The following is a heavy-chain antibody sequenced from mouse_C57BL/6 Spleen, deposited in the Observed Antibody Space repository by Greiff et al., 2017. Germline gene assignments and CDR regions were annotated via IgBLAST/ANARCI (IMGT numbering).Heavy chain of an antibody. CDR2: INPSDSDT. CDR3: ANAYYGSSYLWYFDV. CDR1: GYTFTSYW. Sequence: QVQLQQPGAELVKPGASVKVSCKASGYTFTSYWMHWVKQRPGQGLEWIGRINPSDSDTNYNQKFKGKATLTVDKSSSTSYMQLSSLTSEDSAVYYCANAYYGSSYLWYFDVWGTGTTVTVSS. V-gene: IGHV1-74*01. D-gene: IGHD1-1*01. J-gene: IGHJ1*03.